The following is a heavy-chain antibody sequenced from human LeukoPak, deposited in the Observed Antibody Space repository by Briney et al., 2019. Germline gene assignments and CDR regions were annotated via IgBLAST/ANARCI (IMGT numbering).Heavy chain of an antibody. CDR3: ARYGLTAALDF. J-gene: IGHJ4*02. CDR1: GFTFSSSW. Sequence: GGSLRLSCAASGFTFSSSWMSWVRQAAGKGLEWVANIKPVGSEKFHVDSVKGRFTISRDNSKSSLSLQMNSLRAEDMAVYYCARYGLTAALDFWGQGTLVTVSS. CDR2: IKPVGSEK. V-gene: IGHV3-7*01. D-gene: IGHD2-21*02.